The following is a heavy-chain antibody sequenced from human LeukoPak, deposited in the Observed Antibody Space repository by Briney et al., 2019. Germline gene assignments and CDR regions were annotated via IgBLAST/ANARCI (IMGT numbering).Heavy chain of an antibody. V-gene: IGHV1-2*02. CDR1: GYSFTDYY. J-gene: IGHJ5*02. D-gene: IGHD2-21*01. CDR2: INPNSGGT. CDR3: ARADRLHGGPYLIGP. Sequence: ASVKVSCKTSGYSFTDYYMHWVRQAPGQGLEWMGWINPNSGGTSSAQKFQGRVTMTRDTSITTVCMEVSWLTSDDTAIYYCARADRLHGGPYLIGPWGQGTLVTVSS.